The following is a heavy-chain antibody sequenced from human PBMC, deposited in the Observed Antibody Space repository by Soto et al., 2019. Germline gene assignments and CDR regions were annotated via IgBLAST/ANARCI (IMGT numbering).Heavy chain of an antibody. J-gene: IGHJ6*02. V-gene: IGHV1-18*01. CDR2: ISTYNGDT. D-gene: IGHD2-15*01. CDR1: GYTFSTSG. Sequence: ASVKVSCKASGYTFSTSGMSWLRQAPGQGLEWMGWISTYNGDTNDAPKFQDRVTMTSDTSTSTVYMELRSLRSDDTAVYYCARAGAAPYYYYGMDVWGQGTRVTISS. CDR3: ARAGAAPYYYYGMDV.